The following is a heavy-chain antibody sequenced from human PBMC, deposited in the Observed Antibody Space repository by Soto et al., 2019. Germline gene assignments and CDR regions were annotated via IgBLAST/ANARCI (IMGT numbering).Heavy chain of an antibody. D-gene: IGHD3-10*01. CDR1: GFTFSSYE. Sequence: PVGSLRLSCAASGFTFSSYEMNWVRQAPGKGLEWLSHIGGSGTGYTIYYADSVKGRFTISRDNAKNSLYLQMDGLRVDDTAVYYCAAGGDYWGQGARVTVSS. J-gene: IGHJ4*02. V-gene: IGHV3-48*03. CDR3: AAGGDY. CDR2: IGGSGTGYTI.